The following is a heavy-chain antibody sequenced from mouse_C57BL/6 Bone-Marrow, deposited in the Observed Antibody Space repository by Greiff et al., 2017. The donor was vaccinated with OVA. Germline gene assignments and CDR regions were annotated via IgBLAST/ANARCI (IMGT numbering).Heavy chain of an antibody. Sequence: DVHLVESEGGLVQPGSSMKLSCTASGFTFSDYYMAWVRQVPEKGLEWVANINYDGSSTYYLDSLKSRFIISRDNAKNILYLQMSSLKSEDTATYYCARDRDYYGSSYDYYAMDYWGQGTSVTVSS. CDR2: INYDGSST. CDR1: GFTFSDYY. D-gene: IGHD1-1*01. CDR3: ARDRDYYGSSYDYYAMDY. V-gene: IGHV5-16*01. J-gene: IGHJ4*01.